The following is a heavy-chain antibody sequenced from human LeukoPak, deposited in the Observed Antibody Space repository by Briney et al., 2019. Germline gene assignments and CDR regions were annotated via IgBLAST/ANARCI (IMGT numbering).Heavy chain of an antibody. V-gene: IGHV3-74*01. CDR3: AREGGVSSSWTYYYYYMDV. Sequence: GGSLRLSCAASGFTFSSYWMHWVRQAPGKGLVWVSRINSDGSSTSYADSVKGRFTISRDNAKNTLYLQMNSLRAEDTAVYYCAREGGVSSSWTYYYYYMDVWGKGTTVTVSS. CDR2: INSDGSST. CDR1: GFTFSSYW. J-gene: IGHJ6*03. D-gene: IGHD6-13*01.